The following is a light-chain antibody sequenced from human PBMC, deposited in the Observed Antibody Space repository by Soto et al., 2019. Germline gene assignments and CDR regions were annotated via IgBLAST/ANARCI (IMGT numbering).Light chain of an antibody. V-gene: IGKV3D-15*01. CDR2: DAS. CDR3: HQYNNWPPWT. Sequence: DIVMTQSPATLSVPPGERATLSCRASQNIRTDLAWYQQRSGQGPRLLIYDASTRATGIPARFSGSGSGTEFTLTISSLQSEDFAVYYCHQYNNWPPWTFGQGTNV. CDR1: QNIRTD. J-gene: IGKJ1*01.